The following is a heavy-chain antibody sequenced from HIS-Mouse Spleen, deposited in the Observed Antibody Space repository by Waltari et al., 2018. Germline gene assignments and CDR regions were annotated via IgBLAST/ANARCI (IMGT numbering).Heavy chain of an antibody. CDR3: ARKYSSSFDY. CDR2: SYSGGST. Sequence: EVQLVESGGGLVQPGGSLRLSCAASGFTVSSNYMSWVRQAPGEGVEGVSVSYSGGSTYYADSVKGRFTISRDNSKNTLYLQMNSLRAEDTAVYYCARKYSSSFDYWGQGTLVTVSS. J-gene: IGHJ4*02. D-gene: IGHD6-6*01. CDR1: GFTVSSNY. V-gene: IGHV3-66*01.